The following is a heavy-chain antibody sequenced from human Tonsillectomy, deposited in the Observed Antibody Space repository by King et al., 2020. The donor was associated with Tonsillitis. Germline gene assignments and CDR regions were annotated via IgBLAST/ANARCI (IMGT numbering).Heavy chain of an antibody. V-gene: IGHV4-39*01. CDR1: GGSISSSSYY. J-gene: IGHJ6*03. CDR3: ARLRLRVSTRGRHYYMDV. CDR2: TSYSGDT. Sequence: MQLQESGPGLVKPSETLFLTGTVSGGSISSSSYYWGWIRQPPGKGLEWIGSTSYSGDTYYNPPLKSRVTISVDTSKNQFSLKLSSVTAADTAVFYCARLRLRVSTRGRHYYMDVWGNGTTLTVSS. D-gene: IGHD3-10*01.